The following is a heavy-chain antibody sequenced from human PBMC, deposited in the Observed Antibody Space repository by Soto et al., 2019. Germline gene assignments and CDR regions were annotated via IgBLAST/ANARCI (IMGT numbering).Heavy chain of an antibody. CDR1: GFTFSDYY. CDR3: XXXXXXXXXXXXFDL. Sequence: QVQLVESGGGLVKPGGSLRLSCAASGFTFSDYYMSWIRQAPGKGLEWVSYINSSSSYTNYADSVKGRFTISRDNAKNSLYLQXXXXXXXXXXXXXXXXXXXXXXXXXXFDLWGRGTLVT. CDR2: INSSSSYT. V-gene: IGHV3-11*05. J-gene: IGHJ2*01.